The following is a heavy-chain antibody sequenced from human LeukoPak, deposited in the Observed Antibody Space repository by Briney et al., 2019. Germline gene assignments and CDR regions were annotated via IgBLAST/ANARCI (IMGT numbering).Heavy chain of an antibody. V-gene: IGHV3-74*01. Sequence: TGGSLRLSCVASGFTFSTYSINWVRQAPGKGLVWVSRINSDGNSTRYADSVKGRFTISRDNAKNTLYLHMNSLRAEDTAVYYCARESQWLGDWGQGTLVTVSS. CDR3: ARESQWLGD. CDR2: INSDGNST. J-gene: IGHJ4*02. D-gene: IGHD6-19*01. CDR1: GFTFSTYS.